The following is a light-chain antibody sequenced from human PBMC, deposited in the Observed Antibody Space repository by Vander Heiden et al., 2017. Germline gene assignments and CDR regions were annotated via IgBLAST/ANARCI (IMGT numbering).Light chain of an antibody. CDR1: SSDVGSYNY. V-gene: IGLV2-14*01. CDR2: DVS. Sequence: QSALTQPASVSGSPGHSITISCTGTSSDVGSYNYVSWNQQHPGKAPKLMIYDVSNRPSGVSSRFSGSKSGNTASLTISGLQAEDDADYYCSSYTSSSTYVFGTGTKVTVL. J-gene: IGLJ1*01. CDR3: SSYTSSSTYV.